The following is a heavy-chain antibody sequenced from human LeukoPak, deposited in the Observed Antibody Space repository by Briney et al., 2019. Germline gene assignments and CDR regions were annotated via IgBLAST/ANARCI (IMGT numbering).Heavy chain of an antibody. Sequence: PGSSLRLSCAPSGFSFSSYAMHWVRQAPGKGLEWVAVISYDGNNKYYADSVKGRFTISRDNSKSTLFLQMNSLRAEDTAVYYCARDIVVAAATPGFYYYGMDVWGQGTTVTVSS. CDR2: ISYDGNNK. CDR3: ARDIVVAAATPGFYYYGMDV. D-gene: IGHD2-15*01. V-gene: IGHV3-30-3*01. CDR1: GFSFSSYA. J-gene: IGHJ6*02.